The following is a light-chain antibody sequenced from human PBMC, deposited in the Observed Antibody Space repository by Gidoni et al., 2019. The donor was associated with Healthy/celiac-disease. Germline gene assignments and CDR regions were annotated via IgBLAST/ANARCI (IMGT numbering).Light chain of an antibody. CDR1: KLGDKY. CDR3: QAWDSSTVV. CDR2: QDS. Sequence: SYDLTQPPSVSVSPVQTASIPCSGHKLGDKYACWYQQKPGQSPVLVIYQDSKRPSGIPERFSGSNSGNTATLTISGTQAMDEADYYGQAWDSSTVVVGGGTKLTVL. V-gene: IGLV3-1*01. J-gene: IGLJ2*01.